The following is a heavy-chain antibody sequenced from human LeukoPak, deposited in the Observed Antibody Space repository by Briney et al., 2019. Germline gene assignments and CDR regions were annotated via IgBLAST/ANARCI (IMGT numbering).Heavy chain of an antibody. J-gene: IGHJ4*02. V-gene: IGHV3-7*01. D-gene: IGHD1-1*01. Sequence: GGSLRLSCAASGFAFSDYSMNWVRQAPGKGLEWVANIKEDGSENSYVESVKGRFTISRDNAKNSLYLQLNSLRAEDTAVYFCARQRYSDYWGQGTLVTVSS. CDR1: GFAFSDYS. CDR2: IKEDGSEN. CDR3: ARQRYSDY.